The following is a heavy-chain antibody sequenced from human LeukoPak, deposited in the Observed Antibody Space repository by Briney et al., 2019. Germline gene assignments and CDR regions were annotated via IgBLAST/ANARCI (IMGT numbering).Heavy chain of an antibody. J-gene: IGHJ4*02. V-gene: IGHV3-7*01. D-gene: IGHD3-22*01. CDR1: GFTFSRYW. CDR2: INQDGSLK. CDR3: TKYPDNSGYSDY. Sequence: GGSLRLSCAASGFTFSRYWLEWVRQAPGKGLEWVANINQDGSLKNYVDSVKGRFTISRDNAKNSLYLQMSSLRAEDTAVYYCTKYPDNSGYSDYWGQGTLLTVSS.